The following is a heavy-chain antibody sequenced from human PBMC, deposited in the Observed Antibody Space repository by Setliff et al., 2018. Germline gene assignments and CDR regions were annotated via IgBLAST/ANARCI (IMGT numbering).Heavy chain of an antibody. CDR1: GFTFSRYG. D-gene: IGHD2-15*01. V-gene: IGHV3-33*06. J-gene: IGHJ3*02. CDR3: AKGVGNCRGGNCYSDAFDI. CDR2: IWPDGSDE. Sequence: PGGSLRLSCAASGFTFSRYGMPWVRQAPGKGLEWVTVIWPDGSDEYYADSVKGRFTISRDNSKNTLYLQMNSLRAEDTAVYYCAKGVGNCRGGNCYSDAFDIWGQGTMVTVSS.